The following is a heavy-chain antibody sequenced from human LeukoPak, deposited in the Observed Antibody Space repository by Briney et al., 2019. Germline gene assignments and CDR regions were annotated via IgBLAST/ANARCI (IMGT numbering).Heavy chain of an antibody. CDR2: FDPEDGET. J-gene: IGHJ4*02. CDR3: ATVYYDSSGYTQYYFDY. Sequence: ASVKVSCKVSGYTLTELSMHWVRQAPAKGLEWMGGFDPEDGETIYAQKFQGRVTMTEDTSTDTAYMELSSLRSEDTAVYYCATVYYDSSGYTQYYFDYWGQGTLVTVSS. CDR1: GYTLTELS. D-gene: IGHD3-22*01. V-gene: IGHV1-24*01.